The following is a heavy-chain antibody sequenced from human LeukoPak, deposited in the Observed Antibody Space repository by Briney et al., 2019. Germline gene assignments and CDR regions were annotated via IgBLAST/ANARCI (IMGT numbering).Heavy chain of an antibody. V-gene: IGHV3-30*18. CDR2: ISYDGSNK. D-gene: IGHD6-13*01. Sequence: GGSLRLSCAASGFTFSSYGMHWVRQAPGKGLEWVAVISYDGSNKYYADSVKGRFTISRDNSKNTLYLQMNSLRAEDTAVYYCAKESKGYPYYFDYWGQRTLVTVSS. CDR1: GFTFSSYG. CDR3: AKESKGYPYYFDY. J-gene: IGHJ4*02.